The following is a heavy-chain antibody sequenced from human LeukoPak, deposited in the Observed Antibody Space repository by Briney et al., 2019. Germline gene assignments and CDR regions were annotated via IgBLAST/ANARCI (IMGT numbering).Heavy chain of an antibody. CDR2: IIPIFGTA. Sequence: ASVKVSCKAYGGTFSSYAISWVRQAPGQGLEWMGRIIPIFGTANYAQKFQGRVTITTDESTSTAYMELSSLRSEDTAVYYCARDLTTHDYGDYLFDYWGQGTLVTVSS. CDR3: ARDLTTHDYGDYLFDY. CDR1: GGTFSSYA. J-gene: IGHJ4*02. V-gene: IGHV1-69*05. D-gene: IGHD4-17*01.